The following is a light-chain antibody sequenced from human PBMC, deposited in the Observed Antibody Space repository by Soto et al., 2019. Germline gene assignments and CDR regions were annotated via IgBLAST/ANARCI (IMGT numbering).Light chain of an antibody. CDR1: QSVNSN. V-gene: IGKV3-15*01. CDR3: QQYNNWPT. Sequence: EIVMTQSPATLSVSPGERATLSCRASQSVNSNLAWYQQKPGQAPRLLIYGASTRATGVPARFSGSGSGTEFTLTVSSLQSEDFRVYFCQQYNNWPTFGQGIKVEIK. J-gene: IGKJ1*01. CDR2: GAS.